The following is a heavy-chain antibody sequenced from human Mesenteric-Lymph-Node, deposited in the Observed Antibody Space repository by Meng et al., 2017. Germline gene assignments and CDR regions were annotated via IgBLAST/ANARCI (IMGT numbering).Heavy chain of an antibody. J-gene: IGHJ5*02. Sequence: QPQRQESGPGLVNPSEALSLTCIGSGGSISTSGYYWGWIRQPPGKGLEWIGSIGHSGFTYYTPSLKSRVTVSIDTSRNQFSLWLTSVTAADTAVYYCVRSSGWVKTGFDPWGQGTLVTVSS. D-gene: IGHD6-19*01. CDR2: IGHSGFT. V-gene: IGHV4-39*01. CDR3: VRSSGWVKTGFDP. CDR1: GGSISTSGYY.